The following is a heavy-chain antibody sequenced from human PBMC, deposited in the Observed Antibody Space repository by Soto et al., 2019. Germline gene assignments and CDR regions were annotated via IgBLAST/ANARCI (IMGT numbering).Heavy chain of an antibody. J-gene: IGHJ4*02. CDR3: ARVPDATAGMGIDF. D-gene: IGHD6-25*01. Sequence: GGSQRLSCTSSGFNFTKYWMHWVRQAPGKGLVWVSRVTPDGGGTTSADFVKGRMSISRDNAKNTLYLQMDSLGAEDTAVYFCARVPDATAGMGIDFWGQGTLVTVS. CDR1: GFNFTKYW. V-gene: IGHV3-74*01. CDR2: VTPDGGGT.